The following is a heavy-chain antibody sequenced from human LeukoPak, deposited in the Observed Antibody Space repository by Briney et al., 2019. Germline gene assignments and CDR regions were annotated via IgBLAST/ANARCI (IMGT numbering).Heavy chain of an antibody. Sequence: GASVKVSCKASGYTFTSYDINWVRQATGQRLEWMGWMNPNSGNTGYAKKFQGRVTMTRNTSMSTAYMELSSLRSEDSAVYYYARGPGNNTGWSAGMPKGGFDPWGQGTLVTVSS. CDR1: GYTFTSYD. V-gene: IGHV1-8*01. D-gene: IGHD6-19*01. CDR2: MNPNSGNT. J-gene: IGHJ5*02. CDR3: ARGPGNNTGWSAGMPKGGFDP.